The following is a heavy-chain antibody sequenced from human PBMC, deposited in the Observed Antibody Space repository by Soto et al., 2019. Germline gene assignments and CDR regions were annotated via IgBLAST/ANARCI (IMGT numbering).Heavy chain of an antibody. Sequence: EVQLVESGGGLVQPGGSLRLSCAASGFTFSSYWMSWVRQAPGKGLEWVANIKQDGSEKYYVDSVKGRFTISRDNAKNSLYLQMNSLRVEDTAVYYCARDSPYPSYYYYGMDVWGQGTTVTVSS. CDR2: IKQDGSEK. CDR3: ARDSPYPSYYYYGMDV. CDR1: GFTFSSYW. J-gene: IGHJ6*02. D-gene: IGHD2-2*01. V-gene: IGHV3-7*03.